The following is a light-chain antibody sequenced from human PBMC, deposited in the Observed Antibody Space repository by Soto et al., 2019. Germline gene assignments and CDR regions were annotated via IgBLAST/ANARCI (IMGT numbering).Light chain of an antibody. V-gene: IGKV3-20*01. CDR2: CAS. CDR3: RQYGSSPYT. J-gene: IGKJ2*01. CDR1: QSVSSSY. Sequence: EIVLTQSPGTLSLSPGERATLSCRASQSVSSSYLAWYQQKPGQAPRLLIYCASSRATAIPDVFSDSGSGTELTLTISRLEPEEFAIYYCRQYGSSPYTVGEGTKREIK.